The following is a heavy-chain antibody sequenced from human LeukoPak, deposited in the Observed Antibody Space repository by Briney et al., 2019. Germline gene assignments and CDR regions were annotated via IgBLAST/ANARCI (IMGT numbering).Heavy chain of an antibody. CDR1: GGSISGYY. CDR3: ARYGSGTYPRFGY. Sequence: SETLSLTCTVSGGSISGYYWSWIRQSPGKGLEWIGYIYNSGSTNYNPSLQSRVTISVDTSKNQFSLNLSSVTAADTAVYYCARYGSGTYPRFGYWGQGTLVTVSS. CDR2: IYNSGST. V-gene: IGHV4-59*08. D-gene: IGHD3-10*01. J-gene: IGHJ4*02.